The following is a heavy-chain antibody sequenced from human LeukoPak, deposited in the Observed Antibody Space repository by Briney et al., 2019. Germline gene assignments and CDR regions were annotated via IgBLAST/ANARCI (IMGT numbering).Heavy chain of an antibody. CDR1: GFTFSSYG. D-gene: IGHD6-13*01. V-gene: IGHV3-30*02. CDR2: IRYDGSNK. J-gene: IGHJ3*02. Sequence: PGGSLRLSCAASGFTFSSYGMHWVRQAPGKGLEWVAFIRYDGSNKYYADSVKGRFTISRDNSKNTLYLQMNSLRAEDTAVYYCAKDRGSSWLRHGAFDIWGQGTMVTVSS. CDR3: AKDRGSSWLRHGAFDI.